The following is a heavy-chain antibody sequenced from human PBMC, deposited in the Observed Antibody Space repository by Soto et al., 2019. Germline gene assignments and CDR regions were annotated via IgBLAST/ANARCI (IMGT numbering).Heavy chain of an antibody. D-gene: IGHD6-13*01. J-gene: IGHJ6*02. V-gene: IGHV4-30-4*01. Sequence: SETLSVTCTVSGGSISSGDYYWSWIRQPPGKGLEWIGYIYYSGSTYYNPSLKSRVTISVDTSKNQFSLKLSSVTAADTAVYYCARVPLSSSPLRDYYYYYGMDVWGQGTTVTVSS. CDR3: ARVPLSSSPLRDYYYYYGMDV. CDR1: GGSISSGDYY. CDR2: IYYSGST.